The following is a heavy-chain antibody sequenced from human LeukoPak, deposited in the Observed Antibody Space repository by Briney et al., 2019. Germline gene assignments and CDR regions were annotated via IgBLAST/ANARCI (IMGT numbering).Heavy chain of an antibody. D-gene: IGHD3-22*01. CDR2: INTNTGNP. J-gene: IGHJ4*02. V-gene: IGHV7-4-1*02. Sequence: ASVKVSCKASGYTFTSYAMNWVRQAPGQGLEWMGWINTNTGNPTYAQGFTGRFVFSLDTSVCTAYLQISSLKAEDTAVYYCARDVYDSSGYPLTCFDYWGQGTLVTVSS. CDR3: ARDVYDSSGYPLTCFDY. CDR1: GYTFTSYA.